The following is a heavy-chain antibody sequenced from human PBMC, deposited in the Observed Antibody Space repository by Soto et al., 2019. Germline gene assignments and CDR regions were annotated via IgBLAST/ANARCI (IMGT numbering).Heavy chain of an antibody. J-gene: IGHJ4*02. CDR2: IYYSGST. CDR1: GGSISSSSYY. D-gene: IGHD3-16*01. CDR3: ARLSDVDYVWGRYPLYLDS. V-gene: IGHV4-39*01. Sequence: SETLSLTCTVSGGSISSSSYYWGWIRQPPGKGLEWIGSIYYSGSTYYNPSLKSRVTISVDTSKNQFSLKLSSVTAADTAVYYCARLSDVDYVWGRYPLYLDSWGQGTLVTGSS.